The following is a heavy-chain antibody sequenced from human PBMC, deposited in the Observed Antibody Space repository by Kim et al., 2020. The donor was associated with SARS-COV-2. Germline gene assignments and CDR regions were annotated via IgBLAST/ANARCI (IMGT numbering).Heavy chain of an antibody. CDR3: AKDGGLDIVVVVAAYYFDY. CDR2: ISGSGGST. CDR1: GFTFSSYA. D-gene: IGHD2-15*01. J-gene: IGHJ4*02. Sequence: GGSLRLSCAASGFTFSSYAMSWVRQAPGKGLEWVSAISGSGGSTYYADSVKGRFTISRDNSKNTLYLQMNSLRAEDTAVYYCAKDGGLDIVVVVAAYYFDYWGQGTLVTVSS. V-gene: IGHV3-23*01.